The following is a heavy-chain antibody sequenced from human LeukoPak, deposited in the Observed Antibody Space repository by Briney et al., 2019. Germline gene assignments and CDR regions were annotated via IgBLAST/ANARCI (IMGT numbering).Heavy chain of an antibody. D-gene: IGHD2-2*01. CDR3: ARTQIVVVPAAAISVGDKGGIDAFDI. CDR2: INPNSGGT. Sequence: ASVKVSCKASGYTFTGYYMHWVRQAPGQGLEWMGWINPNSGGTNYAQKFQGRVTMTRDTSISTAYMELSRLRSDDTAVYYCARTQIVVVPAAAISVGDKGGIDAFDIWGQGTVVTVSS. CDR1: GYTFTGYY. J-gene: IGHJ3*02. V-gene: IGHV1-2*02.